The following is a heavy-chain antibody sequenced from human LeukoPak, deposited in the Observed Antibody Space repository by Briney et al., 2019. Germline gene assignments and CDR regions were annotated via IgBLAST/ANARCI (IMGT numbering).Heavy chain of an antibody. V-gene: IGHV3-64*01. D-gene: IGHD2-8*01. CDR1: GFTFSTCA. Sequence: GGSLRLSCAASGFTFSTCAMHWVRQAPGRGLEYVAAISGNGDSTCYANSVKGRFTISRDNSKNTPYLQMGSLRPEDMAVYYCAREVYAGNWFDPWGQGTLVTVSS. CDR2: ISGNGDST. CDR3: AREVYAGNWFDP. J-gene: IGHJ5*02.